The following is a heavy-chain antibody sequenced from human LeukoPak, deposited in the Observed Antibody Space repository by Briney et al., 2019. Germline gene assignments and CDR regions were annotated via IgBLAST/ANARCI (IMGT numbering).Heavy chain of an antibody. D-gene: IGHD6-13*01. V-gene: IGHV4-34*01. Sequence: SETLSLTCAVYGGSFSGYYWSWIRQPPGKGLEWIGEINHSGSTNYNPSFKSRVTISVDTSKNQFSLKLSSVTAADTAVYYCASGTYSSRLGAMYNWFDPWGQGTLVTVSS. CDR3: ASGTYSSRLGAMYNWFDP. CDR1: GGSFSGYY. CDR2: INHSGST. J-gene: IGHJ5*02.